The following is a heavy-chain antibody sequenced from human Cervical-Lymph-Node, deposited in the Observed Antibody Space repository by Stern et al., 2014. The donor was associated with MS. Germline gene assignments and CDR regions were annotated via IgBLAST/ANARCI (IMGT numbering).Heavy chain of an antibody. CDR3: SRLDIYGSNFDY. J-gene: IGHJ4*02. V-gene: IGHV3-49*05. CDR1: GFTFGDYT. D-gene: IGHD4-17*01. CDR2: RSIKAYTGTT. Sequence: EVQLVESGGGLVKPGRSLRLSCIGSGFTFGDYTLGWFRQAPGKGLEWVGFRSIKAYTGTTEYSAAVKVIFTISRDDSKSIAYLQMDSLKTEDTAVYYCSRLDIYGSNFDYWGQGTLFTVSS.